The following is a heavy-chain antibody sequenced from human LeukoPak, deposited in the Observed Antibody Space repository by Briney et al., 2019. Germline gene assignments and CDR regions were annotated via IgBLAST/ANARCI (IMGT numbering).Heavy chain of an antibody. D-gene: IGHD2-2*01. V-gene: IGHV3-30*18. J-gene: IGHJ3*02. CDR3: AKGLYCSSTSCSDAFDI. Sequence: GGSLRLSCAASGFTFSSYGMHWVRQAPGKGLEWVAVISYDGSNKYYADSVKGRFTISRDNSKNTLYLQMNSLRAEDTAVYYCAKGLYCSSTSCSDAFDIWGQGTMVTVSS. CDR2: ISYDGSNK. CDR1: GFTFSSYG.